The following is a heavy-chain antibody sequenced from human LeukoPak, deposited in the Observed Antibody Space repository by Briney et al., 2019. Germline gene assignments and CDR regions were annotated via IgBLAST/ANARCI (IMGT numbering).Heavy chain of an antibody. CDR3: ARGGSFVEY. Sequence: GGSLTLSCAASGFAFYNYEMHWLRRARGKGLEWGSYISSGGSTIYYADSVKGRLTVSSDNAKNSLYLQVSRLRAEDTAVYYCARGGSFVEYWGQGTLVIVSS. J-gene: IGHJ4*02. V-gene: IGHV3-48*03. CDR2: ISSGGSTI. CDR1: GFAFYNYE. D-gene: IGHD3-10*01.